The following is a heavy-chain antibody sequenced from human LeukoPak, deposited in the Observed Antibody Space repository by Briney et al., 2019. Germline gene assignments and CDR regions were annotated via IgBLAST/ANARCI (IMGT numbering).Heavy chain of an antibody. Sequence: PSETLSLTCAVSGGSISSSNWWSWVRQPPGKGLEWIGEIYHSGSTNYNPSLKSRVTMSVDKSKNQFSLKLRSVTAADTAMYYCARVSCSGGSCYPEFSRGYFDYWGQGILVTVSS. J-gene: IGHJ4*02. D-gene: IGHD2-15*01. CDR3: ARVSCSGGSCYPEFSRGYFDY. V-gene: IGHV4-4*02. CDR1: GGSISSSNW. CDR2: IYHSGST.